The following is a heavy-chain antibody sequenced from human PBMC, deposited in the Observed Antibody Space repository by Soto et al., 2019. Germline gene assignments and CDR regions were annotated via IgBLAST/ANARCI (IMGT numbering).Heavy chain of an antibody. CDR3: ARQGLRWYDAFDI. CDR1: GGSISSSSYY. CDR2: IYYSGST. J-gene: IGHJ3*02. Sequence: SETLSLTCTVCGGSISSSSYYWGWIRQPPGKGLEWIGSIYYSGSTYYNPSLKSRVTISVDTSKNQFSLKLSSVTAADTAVYYCARQGLRWYDAFDIWGQGTMVTVSS. V-gene: IGHV4-39*01. D-gene: IGHD4-17*01.